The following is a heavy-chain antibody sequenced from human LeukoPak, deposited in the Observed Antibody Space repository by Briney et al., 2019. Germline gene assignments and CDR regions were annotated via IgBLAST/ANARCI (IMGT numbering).Heavy chain of an antibody. CDR2: ISYGGSNK. Sequence: PGGSLRLSCAASGFTFSSYGMHWVRQAPGKGLEWVAVISYGGSNKYYADSVKGRFTISRDNSKNTLYLQMNSLRAEDTAVYYCAKALGNYYLDYWGQGTLVTVSS. V-gene: IGHV3-30*18. CDR1: GFTFSSYG. D-gene: IGHD1-26*01. CDR3: AKALGNYYLDY. J-gene: IGHJ4*02.